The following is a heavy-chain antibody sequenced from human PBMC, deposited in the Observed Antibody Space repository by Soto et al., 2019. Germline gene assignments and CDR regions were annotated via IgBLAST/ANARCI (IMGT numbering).Heavy chain of an antibody. CDR3: ASRARPDFYYMDV. CDR2: ISSNGVGT. D-gene: IGHD6-6*01. Sequence: EVQLVESGGDLAQPGGSLRLSCAASGFTLSNYAMDWVRQAPGKGLEYVSGISSNGVGTYYANSVQGRFTVSRDNSKNTVYLQMGYLRPEDTAVYYCASRARPDFYYMDVWGKGTTVTVS. J-gene: IGHJ6*03. V-gene: IGHV3-64*01. CDR1: GFTLSNYA.